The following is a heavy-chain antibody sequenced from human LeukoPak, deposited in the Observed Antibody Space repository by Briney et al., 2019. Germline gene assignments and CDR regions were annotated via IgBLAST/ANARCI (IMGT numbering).Heavy chain of an antibody. D-gene: IGHD2-8*01. J-gene: IGHJ4*02. CDR3: SRDRSEYTNAFYY. V-gene: IGHV3-23*01. Sequence: PGGSLRLSCAASGFTFNAYAMSWARQAPGKGLEWVASIGGSGGNTYYAESGKGPFTISRDNSKNTLYRQMNSLKVDDPAIYYCSRDRSEYTNAFYYWGLGTLVTVSS. CDR2: IGGSGGNT. CDR1: GFTFNAYA.